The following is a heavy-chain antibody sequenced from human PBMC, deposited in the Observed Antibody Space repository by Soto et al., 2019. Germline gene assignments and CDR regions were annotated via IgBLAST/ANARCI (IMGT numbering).Heavy chain of an antibody. J-gene: IGHJ6*02. D-gene: IGHD6-19*01. Sequence: GGSLRLSCAASGFTLSNYWMNWVRQAPGKGLEWVANIKQDGSEKYYVDSVKGRFFISRDNAKNSLYLQLNSLRVEDTAVYYCARDADASGWYHYGMDVWGQGTLVTVSS. CDR2: IKQDGSEK. V-gene: IGHV3-7*01. CDR1: GFTLSNYW. CDR3: ARDADASGWYHYGMDV.